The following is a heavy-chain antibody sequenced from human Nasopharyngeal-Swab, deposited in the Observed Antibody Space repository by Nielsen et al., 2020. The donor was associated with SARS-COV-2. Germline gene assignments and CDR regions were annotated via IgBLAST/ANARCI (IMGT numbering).Heavy chain of an antibody. D-gene: IGHD3-10*01. CDR1: GFTLSDAW. CDR2: INSDGTTT. V-gene: IGHV3-74*01. J-gene: IGHJ6*02. Sequence: GESLKISCAVSGFTLSDAWMSWVRQAPGKGLVWVSCINSDGTTTRYADSVKGRFTVSRDNAKNTLYLEMNSLRADDTAVYYCARRLVWFGEAHYYYYGMDVWGQGTTVTVSS. CDR3: ARRLVWFGEAHYYYYGMDV.